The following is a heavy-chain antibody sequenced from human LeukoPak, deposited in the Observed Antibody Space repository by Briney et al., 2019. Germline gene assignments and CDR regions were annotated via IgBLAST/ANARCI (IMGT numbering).Heavy chain of an antibody. J-gene: IGHJ6*02. D-gene: IGHD2-15*01. Sequence: GGSLRLSCAASGFTFSSYAMSWVRQAPGKGLEWVSAISGSGGSTYYADSVKGRFTISRDNSKNALYLQMNSLRAGDTAVYYCARGTILCSGGSCYYYYGMDVWGQGTTVTVSS. CDR3: ARGTILCSGGSCYYYYGMDV. CDR1: GFTFSSYA. V-gene: IGHV3-23*01. CDR2: ISGSGGST.